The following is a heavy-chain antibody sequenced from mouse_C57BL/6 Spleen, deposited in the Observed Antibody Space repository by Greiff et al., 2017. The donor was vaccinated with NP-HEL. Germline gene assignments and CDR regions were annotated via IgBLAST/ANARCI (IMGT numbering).Heavy chain of an antibody. D-gene: IGHD2-3*01. CDR1: GYTFTDYY. V-gene: IGHV1-19*01. J-gene: IGHJ3*01. CDR3: ARGIYDGYY. Sequence: VQLKQSGPVLVKPGASVKMSCKASGYTFTDYYMNWVKQSHGKSLEWIGVINPYNGGTSYNQKFKGKATLTVDKSSSTAYMELNSLTSEDSAVYYCARGIYDGYYWGQGTLVTVSA. CDR2: INPYNGGT.